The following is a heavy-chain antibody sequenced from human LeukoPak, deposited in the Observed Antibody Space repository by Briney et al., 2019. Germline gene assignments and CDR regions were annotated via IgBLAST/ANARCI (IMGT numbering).Heavy chain of an antibody. J-gene: IGHJ6*03. V-gene: IGHV4-59*01. D-gene: IGHD1-26*01. CDR1: GGSISSYY. Sequence: SETLSLTCTVSGGSISSYYWSWIRQPPGKGLEWIGYIYYSGSTNYNPSLKSRVTISVDTSKNQFSLKLGSVTAADTAVYYCARGRNSSGRIVGATKGYYYMDVWGKGTTVTISS. CDR3: ARGRNSSGRIVGATKGYYYMDV. CDR2: IYYSGST.